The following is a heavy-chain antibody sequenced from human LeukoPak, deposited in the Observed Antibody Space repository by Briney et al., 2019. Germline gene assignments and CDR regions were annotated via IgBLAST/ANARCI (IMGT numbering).Heavy chain of an antibody. Sequence: GGSLRLSCAASGFTFSSYSMNWVRQAPGKGLEWVSYISGSSSTIYYADSVKGRFTISRDNAKNSLYLQMNSLRAEDTAVYYCARSVLQSFEIDYWGQGTPVTVSS. CDR2: ISGSSSTI. V-gene: IGHV3-48*01. CDR1: GFTFSSYS. CDR3: ARSVLQSFEIDY. D-gene: IGHD3-9*01. J-gene: IGHJ4*02.